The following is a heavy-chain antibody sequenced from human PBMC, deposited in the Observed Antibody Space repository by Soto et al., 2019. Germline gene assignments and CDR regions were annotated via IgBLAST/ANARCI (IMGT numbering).Heavy chain of an antibody. V-gene: IGHV1-18*01. CDR3: ARDLVPGYTGYSDH. CDR2: ISAYNGNT. J-gene: IGHJ5*02. CDR1: GYTFSNYG. Sequence: ASVKVSCKTSGYTFSNYGINWVRRAPGQGLEWMGWISAYNGNTNFAQKLQGRVSLTTDTSSTTAYMELRSLTSDDTAVYYCARDLVPGYTGYSDHWGQGTLVTVSS. D-gene: IGHD3-9*01.